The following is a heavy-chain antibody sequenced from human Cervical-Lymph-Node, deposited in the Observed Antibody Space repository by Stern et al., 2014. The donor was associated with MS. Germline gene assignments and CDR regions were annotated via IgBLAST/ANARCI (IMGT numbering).Heavy chain of an antibody. Sequence: VHLVESGRIVVQPGRSLRLSCVASGFSFSSYGMHWVRQAPGKGLEWVAVISYDGSNAYYADSVKGRFTISRDNSKNTLYLQLNSLRAEDTAVYFCAKDRGMIVVVTYSLDSWGQGTLVTVSS. CDR1: GFSFSSYG. D-gene: IGHD3-22*01. CDR2: ISYDGSNA. CDR3: AKDRGMIVVVTYSLDS. J-gene: IGHJ4*02. V-gene: IGHV3-30*18.